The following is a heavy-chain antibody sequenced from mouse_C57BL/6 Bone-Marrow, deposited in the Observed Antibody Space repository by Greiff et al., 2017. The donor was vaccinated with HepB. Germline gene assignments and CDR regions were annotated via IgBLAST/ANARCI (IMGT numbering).Heavy chain of an antibody. Sequence: EVKLMESGAELVRPGASVKLSCTASGFNIKDDYMHWVKQRPEQGLEWIGWIDPENGDTEYASKFQGKATITADTSSNTAYLQLSSLTSEDTAVYYCTTHYYGSSLYYFDYWGQGTTLTVSS. CDR1: GFNIKDDY. J-gene: IGHJ2*01. CDR3: TTHYYGSSLYYFDY. CDR2: IDPENGDT. D-gene: IGHD1-1*01. V-gene: IGHV14-4*01.